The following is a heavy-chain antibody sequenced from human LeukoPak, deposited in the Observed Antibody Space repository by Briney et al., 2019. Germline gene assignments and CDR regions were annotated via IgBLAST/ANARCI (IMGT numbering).Heavy chain of an antibody. V-gene: IGHV1-24*01. CDR2: FDPEDGET. Sequence: ASVKVSCKVSGYTLTELSMHWVRQAPGKGLEWMGGFDPEDGETIYAQKFQGRVTITADKSTSTAYMELSSLRSEDTAVYYCARDLSGYCSGGSCYSGGGYWGQGTLVTVSS. D-gene: IGHD2-15*01. CDR1: GYTLTELS. J-gene: IGHJ4*02. CDR3: ARDLSGYCSGGSCYSGGGY.